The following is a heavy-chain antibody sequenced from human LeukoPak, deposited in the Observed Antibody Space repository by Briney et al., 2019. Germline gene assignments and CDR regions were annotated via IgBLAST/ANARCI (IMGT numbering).Heavy chain of an antibody. CDR3: ARDSGFYYGSGSYYPSHYGMDV. CDR2: ISSSGSTI. J-gene: IGHJ6*02. CDR1: GFTFSGYE. V-gene: IGHV3-48*03. D-gene: IGHD3-10*01. Sequence: GGSLRLSCAASGFTFSGYEMNRVRQAPGKGLEWVSYISSSGSTIYYADSVKGRFTISRDNAKNSLYLQMNSLRAEDTAVYYCARDSGFYYGSGSYYPSHYGMDVWGQGTTVTVSS.